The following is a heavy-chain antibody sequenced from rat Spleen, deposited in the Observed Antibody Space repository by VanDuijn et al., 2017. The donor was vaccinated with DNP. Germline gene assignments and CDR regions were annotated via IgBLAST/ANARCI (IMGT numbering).Heavy chain of an antibody. CDR2: ISYDGGTT. J-gene: IGHJ1*01. V-gene: IGHV5-7*01. D-gene: IGHD5-1*01. Sequence: EVQLVESGGGLVQPGRSLKLSCAASGFTFSDYNMAWVRQAPRKGLEWVATISYDGGTTYNGDSVKGRFTISRDNSKNTQYLQMDSLRSEDTATYFCARGSGTYYWYFDFWGPGTMVTVSS. CDR3: ARGSGTYYWYFDF. CDR1: GFTFSDYN.